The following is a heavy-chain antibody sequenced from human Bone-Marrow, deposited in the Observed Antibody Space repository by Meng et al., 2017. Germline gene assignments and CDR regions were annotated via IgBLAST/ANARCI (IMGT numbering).Heavy chain of an antibody. J-gene: IGHJ4*02. V-gene: IGHV4-30-4*08. CDR3: ARRPEWLGYFDY. D-gene: IGHD3-3*01. CDR2: IYYTGTT. Sequence: QVQLQESGPGLVKPSQTLSLTCTVSGGSISSGDYYWSWIRQPPGKGLEWIGYIYYTGTTYYNPSLKSRLTISVDTSKNQFSLKLSSVTAADTAVYYCARRPEWLGYFDYWGQGTLVTVSS. CDR1: GGSISSGDYY.